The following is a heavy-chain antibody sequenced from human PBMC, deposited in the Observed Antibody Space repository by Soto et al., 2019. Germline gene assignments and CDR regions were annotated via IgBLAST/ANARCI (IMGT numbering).Heavy chain of an antibody. Sequence: QGQLVQSGAEVKKPGASVKVSCKASGYTCTRYVISGVRQAPGQVLEWMGWISGYNGDTKYAQKFQGRVTMTIDTSTTTAFMELRSLTSDDTAVYYCAKNGQPPYYYYGLDVWGQGTTVTVSS. CDR2: ISGYNGDT. D-gene: IGHD2-8*01. J-gene: IGHJ6*02. V-gene: IGHV1-18*01. CDR3: AKNGQPPYYYYGLDV. CDR1: GYTCTRYV.